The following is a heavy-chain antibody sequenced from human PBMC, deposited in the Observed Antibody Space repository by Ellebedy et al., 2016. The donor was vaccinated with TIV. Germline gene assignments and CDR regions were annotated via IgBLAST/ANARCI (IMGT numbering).Heavy chain of an antibody. CDR1: GYKFSSYW. Sequence: GESLKISXKGSGYKFSSYWIGWVRQMPGKGLEWMGIFYPGDSHTRYSPSFQGQVTFSADKSINTAYLQWSSLKASDTAMYYCARRTVPGPGVGHLLSYFDSWGQGTLVTVSS. CDR2: FYPGDSHT. J-gene: IGHJ4*02. V-gene: IGHV5-51*01. D-gene: IGHD6-19*01. CDR3: ARRTVPGPGVGHLLSYFDS.